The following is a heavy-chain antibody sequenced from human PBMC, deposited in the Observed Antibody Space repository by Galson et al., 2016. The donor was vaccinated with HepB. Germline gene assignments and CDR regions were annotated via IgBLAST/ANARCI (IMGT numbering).Heavy chain of an antibody. CDR3: SKVRTGTHYGSGNYINYYGMDV. CDR2: ITGSGGTT. Sequence: SLRLSCAASGFTINTYAMTWVRQAPGKGLEWVSAITGSGGTTVYADSVNGRFTISRDNSRNTLFLQMNSLIAEDTAVYYCSKVRTGTHYGSGNYINYYGMDVWGLGTTVTVSS. J-gene: IGHJ6*02. V-gene: IGHV3-23*01. D-gene: IGHD3-10*01. CDR1: GFTINTYA.